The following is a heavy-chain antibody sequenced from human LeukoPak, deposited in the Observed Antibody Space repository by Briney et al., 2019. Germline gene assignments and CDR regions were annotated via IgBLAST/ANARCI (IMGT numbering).Heavy chain of an antibody. J-gene: IGHJ4*02. D-gene: IGHD2-8*01. V-gene: IGHV3-7*01. CDR1: GFTFSSSW. Sequence: GGSLRLSCAASGFTFSSSWMTWVRQAPGKGLEWVASIREDGSEKTSVDSVKGRFTISRDNAKNSLYLQMDSLRAEDTAVYYCARGPTNGQAFDYWGQGTLVSVFS. CDR2: IREDGSEK. CDR3: ARGPTNGQAFDY.